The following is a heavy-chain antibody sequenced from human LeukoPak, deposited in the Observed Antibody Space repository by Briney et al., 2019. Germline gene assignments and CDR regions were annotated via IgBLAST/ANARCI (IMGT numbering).Heavy chain of an antibody. CDR2: IYHSGST. J-gene: IGHJ5*02. D-gene: IGHD3-16*01. V-gene: IGHV4-30-2*01. Sequence: SETLSLTCAVSGGSISSGGYSWSWIRQPPGKGLEWIVYIYHSGSTYYNPSLQSRLTISVATSTNQFSLKLSSVTAADTAVYYCARAQYMITFGGVIVHWGQGTLVTVSS. CDR3: ARAQYMITFGGVIVH. CDR1: GGSISSGGYS.